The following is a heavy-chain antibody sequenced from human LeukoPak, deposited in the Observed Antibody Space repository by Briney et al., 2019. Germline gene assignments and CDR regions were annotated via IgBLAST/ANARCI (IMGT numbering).Heavy chain of an antibody. CDR1: GYTFTGYY. CDR3: AREDSSGWYVFDY. Sequence: EASVKVSCKASGYTFTGYYMHWVRQAPGQGLEWMGWINPNSGGANFAQKFQGRVTMTRDTSTSTVYMELSSLRSEDTAVYYCAREDSSGWYVFDYWGQGTLVTVSS. CDR2: INPNSGGA. V-gene: IGHV1-2*02. J-gene: IGHJ4*02. D-gene: IGHD6-19*01.